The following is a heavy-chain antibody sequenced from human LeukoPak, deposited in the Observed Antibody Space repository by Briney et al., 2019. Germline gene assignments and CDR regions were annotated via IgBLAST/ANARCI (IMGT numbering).Heavy chain of an antibody. Sequence: PGGSLKISCQGSGSPFTSYCMGWGRELPGKGLDWMGIIYPGDADTSSRTSFRGQVTISVDKCISTAYVQWSSLNASDTAMYYCARHVRHCSSTSCYGTYYFDYWGQGTLVTVSS. CDR3: ARHVRHCSSTSCYGTYYFDY. D-gene: IGHD2-2*01. CDR1: GSPFTSYC. J-gene: IGHJ4*02. CDR2: IYPGDADT. V-gene: IGHV5-51*01.